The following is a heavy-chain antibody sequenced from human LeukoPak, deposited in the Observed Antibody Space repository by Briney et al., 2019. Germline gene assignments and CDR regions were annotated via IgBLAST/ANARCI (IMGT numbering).Heavy chain of an antibody. CDR2: IGSAGYT. CDR1: GFTFDNND. V-gene: IGHV3-13*01. Sequence: GGSLRLSCEVSGFTFDNNDTHWVRQSTGKGLEWVSAIGSAGYTYYAESVRGRFTITRDTAKQSLYLQMNSLRVEDTAVYHCVRQPDSARYGFDYWGRGTQVTVSS. CDR3: VRQPDSARYGFDY. D-gene: IGHD1-14*01. J-gene: IGHJ4*02.